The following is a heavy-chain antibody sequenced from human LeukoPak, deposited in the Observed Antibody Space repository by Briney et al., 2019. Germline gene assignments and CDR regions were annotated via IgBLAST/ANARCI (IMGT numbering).Heavy chain of an antibody. D-gene: IGHD6-13*01. CDR2: VNPNSGGT. V-gene: IGHV1-2*02. CDR3: ARGGGDSSSFVSVYFDY. J-gene: IGHJ4*02. Sequence: GASVKVSCKASGYTFTDYYIHWVRQAPGHGLEWMGWVNPNSGGTNYAQKFQGRVTMTRDTSISTAYMELSRLRSDDTAVYYCARGGGDSSSFVSVYFDYWGQGTLVTVSS. CDR1: GYTFTDYY.